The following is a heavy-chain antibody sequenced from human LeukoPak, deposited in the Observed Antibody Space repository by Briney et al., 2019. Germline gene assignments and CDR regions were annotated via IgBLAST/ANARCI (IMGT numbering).Heavy chain of an antibody. CDR3: AKAEAFGVVITTSLDY. Sequence: PGGSLRLSCAASGFTFSSNAMNWVRLAPGKGLEWVSGISGSGAPTYYADSVKGRFTISRDNSKNTLYLQMNSLRAEDTAVYYCAKAEAFGVVITTSLDYWGQGTLVTVSS. V-gene: IGHV3-23*01. J-gene: IGHJ4*02. D-gene: IGHD3-3*01. CDR2: ISGSGAPT. CDR1: GFTFSSNA.